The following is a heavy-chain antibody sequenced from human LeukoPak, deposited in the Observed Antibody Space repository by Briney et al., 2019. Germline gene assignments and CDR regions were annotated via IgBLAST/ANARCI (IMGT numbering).Heavy chain of an antibody. D-gene: IGHD3-22*01. Sequence: GGSLRLSCAASGFTFGIYAMSCVRQAPGKGVEWVSFISPSGDRTSNADSVEGRFTISRDNPRNTLYLQMNSLRDEDTAVYYCAIMHGYYDGSGYWVQWGQGTLVTVSS. J-gene: IGHJ4*02. CDR3: AIMHGYYDGSGYWVQ. V-gene: IGHV3-23*01. CDR2: ISPSGDRT. CDR1: GFTFGIYA.